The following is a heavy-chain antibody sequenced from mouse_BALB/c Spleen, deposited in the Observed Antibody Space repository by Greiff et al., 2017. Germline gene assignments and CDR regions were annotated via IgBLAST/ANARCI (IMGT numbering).Heavy chain of an antibody. J-gene: IGHJ2*01. V-gene: IGHV5-12-1*01. CDR3: ARRGLDYYGSRYYFDY. D-gene: IGHD1-1*01. Sequence: DVHLVESGGGLVKPGGSLKLSCAASGFAFSSYDMSWVRQTPEKRLEWVAYISSGGGSTYYPDTVKGRFTISRDNAKNTLYLQMSSLKSEDTAMYYCARRGLDYYGSRYYFDYWGQGTTLTVSS. CDR1: GFAFSSYD. CDR2: ISSGGGST.